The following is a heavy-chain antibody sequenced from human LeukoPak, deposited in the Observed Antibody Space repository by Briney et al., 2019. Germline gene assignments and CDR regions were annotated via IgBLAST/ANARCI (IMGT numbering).Heavy chain of an antibody. D-gene: IGHD2-15*01. CDR1: GGPISRYY. V-gene: IGHV4-59*01. CDR2: IYYSGSP. Sequence: SEPLSLTCTVSGGPISRYYGSWIRQPPGKALEWIGYIYYSGSPNYNPSLKSRVTISVDTSKNQFSLKLSSVTAADTAVYYCARSGGPAVYCSGGSCYSRWFDPWGQGTLVTVSS. J-gene: IGHJ5*02. CDR3: ARSGGPAVYCSGGSCYSRWFDP.